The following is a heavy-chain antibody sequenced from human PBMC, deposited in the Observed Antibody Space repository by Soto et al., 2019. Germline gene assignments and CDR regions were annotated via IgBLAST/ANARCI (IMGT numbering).Heavy chain of an antibody. J-gene: IGHJ6*01. V-gene: IGHV4-39*01. D-gene: IGHD2-8*02. CDR2: IYYSGST. Sequence: SETLSLTCTVSGGSISSSSYYWGWIRQPPGKGLEWIGSIYYSGSTYYNPSLKSRVTISVETSKNQFSLKLSSVTAADTAVYYGTSPLSGGLYYYYGMDVWGQGATVTVSS. CDR3: TSPLSGGLYYYYGMDV. CDR1: GGSISSSSYY.